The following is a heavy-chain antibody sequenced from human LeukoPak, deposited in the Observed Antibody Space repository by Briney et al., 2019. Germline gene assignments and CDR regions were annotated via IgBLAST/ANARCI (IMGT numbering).Heavy chain of an antibody. CDR1: GGSFSGYY. D-gene: IGHD3-16*01. CDR2: INHSGST. V-gene: IGHV4-34*01. Sequence: TSETLSLTCAVYGGSFSGYYWSWIRQPPGKGLEWIGEINHSGSTNYNPSLKSRVTISVDTSKNQFSLKLNSVTPEDTAVYYCARAGGSGAFDIWGQGTVVTVS. CDR3: ARAGGSGAFDI. J-gene: IGHJ3*02.